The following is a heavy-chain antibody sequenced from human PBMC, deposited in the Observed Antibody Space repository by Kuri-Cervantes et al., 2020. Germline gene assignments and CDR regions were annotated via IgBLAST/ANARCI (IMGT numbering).Heavy chain of an antibody. D-gene: IGHD3-22*01. Sequence: GESLKISCAASGFTFSSYSMNWVRQAPGKGLEWVSSISSSSSYIYYADSVKGRFTISRDNAKNSLYLQMNSLRAEDTAVYYCARLEGYDTSPYYYYYMDVWGKGTTVTVSS. J-gene: IGHJ6*03. CDR3: ARLEGYDTSPYYYYYMDV. CDR1: GFTFSSYS. V-gene: IGHV3-21*03. CDR2: ISSSSSYI.